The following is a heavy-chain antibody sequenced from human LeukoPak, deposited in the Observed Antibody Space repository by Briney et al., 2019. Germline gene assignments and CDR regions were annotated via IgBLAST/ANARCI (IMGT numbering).Heavy chain of an antibody. J-gene: IGHJ6*02. CDR2: IDPSDSYT. CDR1: GYSFTSYC. V-gene: IGHV5-10-1*01. CDR3: ARPPYGDPDRYYYYGMDV. Sequence: HGESLKISCKGSGYSFTSYCISWVRQMPGKGLEWMGRIDPSDSYTNYSPSFQGHVTISADKSISTAYLQWSSLKASDTAMYYCARPPYGDPDRYYYYGMDVWGQGTRVTVSS. D-gene: IGHD4-17*01.